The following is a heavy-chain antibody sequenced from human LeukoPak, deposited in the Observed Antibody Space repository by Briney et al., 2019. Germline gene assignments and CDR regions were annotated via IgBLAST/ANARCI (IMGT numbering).Heavy chain of an antibody. J-gene: IGHJ4*02. CDR3: SSRVFDY. CDR2: ISSSSSYI. CDR1: GFTFSSYS. V-gene: IGHV3-21*01. Sequence: GGSLRLSCAASGFTFSSYSMNWVREAPGKGLEWVSSISSSSSYILYADSVRGRFTITRDNDKNSLYLQMNSLRAGDTAVYYCSSRVFDYWGQGTLVTVSS.